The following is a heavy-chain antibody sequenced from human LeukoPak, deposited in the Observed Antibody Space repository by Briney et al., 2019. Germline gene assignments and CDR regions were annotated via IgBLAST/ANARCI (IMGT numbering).Heavy chain of an antibody. Sequence: GGSLRLSCAASGFAFSSSGMHWVRQAPGKGLEWVAFIRYDGNNKYYADSVKGRFTISRDNSKNTLYLQMNSLRAEDTAVYYCASALDYYDTRDIDYWGQGTLVTVSS. CDR2: IRYDGNNK. CDR1: GFAFSSSG. V-gene: IGHV3-30*02. D-gene: IGHD3-22*01. CDR3: ASALDYYDTRDIDY. J-gene: IGHJ4*02.